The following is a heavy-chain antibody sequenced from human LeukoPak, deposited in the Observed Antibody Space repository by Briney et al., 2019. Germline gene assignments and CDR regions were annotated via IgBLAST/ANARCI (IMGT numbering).Heavy chain of an antibody. CDR1: GYTFTSYY. D-gene: IGHD3-22*01. J-gene: IGHJ4*02. CDR2: INPSGGST. V-gene: IGHV1-46*03. CDR3: ASTVAGGYSLYYFDY. Sequence: ASVKVSCKASGYTFTSYYMHWVRQAPGQGLERMGIINPSGGSTNYAQKFQGRVTMTRDTSTSTVYMELSSLRSEDTAVYYCASTVAGGYSLYYFDYWGQGTLVTVSS.